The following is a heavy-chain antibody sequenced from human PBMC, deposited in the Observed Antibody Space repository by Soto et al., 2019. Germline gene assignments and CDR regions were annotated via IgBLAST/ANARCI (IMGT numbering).Heavy chain of an antibody. CDR2: IYSGGST. J-gene: IGHJ6*03. V-gene: IGHV3-53*04. CDR1: GFTVSSNY. D-gene: IGHD5-12*01. CDR3: ARYSGYAPFYMDV. Sequence: GGSLRLSCAASGFTVSSNYMSWVRQAPWKGLEWVSVIYSGGSTYYADSVKGRFTISRHNSKNTLYLQMNSLRAEDTAVYYCARYSGYAPFYMDVWGKGTTVTVSS.